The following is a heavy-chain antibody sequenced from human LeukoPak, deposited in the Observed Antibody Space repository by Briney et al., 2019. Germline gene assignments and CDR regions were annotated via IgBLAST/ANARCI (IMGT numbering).Heavy chain of an antibody. CDR2: ISGSGGST. D-gene: IGHD5-18*01. CDR3: AKDLNRIQLWLGVPANPHQGYYFDY. CDR1: GFTFSSYA. Sequence: PGGSLRLSCAASGFTFSSYAMSWVRQAPGKGLEWVSAISGSGGSTYYADSVKGRFTISRDNSKNTLYLQMNSLRAEDTAVYYCAKDLNRIQLWLGVPANPHQGYYFDYWGQGTLVTVSS. J-gene: IGHJ4*02. V-gene: IGHV3-23*01.